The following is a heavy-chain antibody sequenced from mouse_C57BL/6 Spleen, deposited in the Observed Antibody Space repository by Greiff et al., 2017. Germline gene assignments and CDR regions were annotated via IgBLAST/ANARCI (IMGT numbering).Heavy chain of an antibody. V-gene: IGHV14-2*01. J-gene: IGHJ3*01. D-gene: IGHD1-1*01. CDR1: GFNIKDYY. CDR3: AISYYYGSSYGAY. Sequence: EVQLQQSGAELVMPGASVKLSCTASGFNIKDYYMHWVKQRTEQGLEWIGRIDPEDGDTKYAPQFQGKATITADTSSNTAYLLLSSLTSEDTAVDYCAISYYYGSSYGAYWGQGTLVTVSA. CDR2: IDPEDGDT.